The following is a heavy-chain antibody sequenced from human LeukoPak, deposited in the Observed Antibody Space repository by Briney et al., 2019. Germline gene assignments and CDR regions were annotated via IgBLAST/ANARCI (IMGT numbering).Heavy chain of an antibody. CDR3: AKGDDYDILTPVGY. D-gene: IGHD3-9*01. Sequence: PGGSLRLSCAASGFTFSDYWMSWVRQAPGKGLEWVANIKQDGSEKFYVDSVKGRFTVSRDNAKNSLYLQMNSLRAEDTALYYCAKGDDYDILTPVGYWGQGTLVTVSS. CDR1: GFTFSDYW. CDR2: IKQDGSEK. V-gene: IGHV3-7*03. J-gene: IGHJ4*02.